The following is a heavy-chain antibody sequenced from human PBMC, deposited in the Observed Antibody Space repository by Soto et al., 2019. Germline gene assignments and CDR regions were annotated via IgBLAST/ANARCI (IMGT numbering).Heavy chain of an antibody. CDR2: IKQDGTEK. CDR3: TRGVIPAAPDFYGMDV. CDR1: GFTFSGYW. V-gene: IGHV3-7*01. J-gene: IGHJ6*02. Sequence: RRLSCADSGFTFSGYWMTWVRQAPGKGLEWVANIKQDGTEKYYVDSVKGRFTISRDNAKKSLYLQMNSLRAEGTAVYYCTRGVIPAAPDFYGMDVWGQGTTVTVSS. D-gene: IGHD2-2*01.